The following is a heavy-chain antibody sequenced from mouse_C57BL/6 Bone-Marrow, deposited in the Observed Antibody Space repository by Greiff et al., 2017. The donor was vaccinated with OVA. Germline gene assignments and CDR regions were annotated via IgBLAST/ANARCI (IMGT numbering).Heavy chain of an antibody. CDR3: TTYGNFDY. J-gene: IGHJ2*01. CDR1: GFTFKDDY. D-gene: IGHD2-1*01. CDR2: IDPANGDT. V-gene: IGHV14-4*01. Sequence: VQLQQSGAELVRPGASVKLSCTASGFTFKDDYMHWVKQRPEQGLEWIGRIDPANGDTEYAPKFQGKATLTADTSSNTAYMQLSSLTSEDTAVYYCTTYGNFDYWGQGTTLTVSS.